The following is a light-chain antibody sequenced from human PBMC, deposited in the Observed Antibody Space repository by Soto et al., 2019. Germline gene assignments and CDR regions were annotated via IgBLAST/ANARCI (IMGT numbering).Light chain of an antibody. CDR3: QQYGSSHRT. CDR1: QSVSSY. J-gene: IGKJ1*01. Sequence: EIVFTQSPSTLSLSPGERATLSCRASQSVSSYLAWYQQKPGQAPRLLIYADSNRAADIPDRFSGSGSGTDITPTISSLEHEDFAVYYCQQYGSSHRTFGQGTKVDIK. V-gene: IGKV3-11*01. CDR2: ADS.